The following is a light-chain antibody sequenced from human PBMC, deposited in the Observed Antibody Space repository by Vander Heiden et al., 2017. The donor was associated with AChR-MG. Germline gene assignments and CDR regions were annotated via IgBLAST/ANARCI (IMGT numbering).Light chain of an antibody. CDR3: QQYARSPYT. V-gene: IGKV3-20*01. CDR2: GAS. J-gene: IGKJ2*01. Sequence: VLTQPPGTLSLSPGERATLSCRASQRVSSSHLAWYQQRPRQAPRLLIYGASSRATGIPDRFSGSGSGTDFTLTISRLEPEDFAVYYCQQYARSPYTFGQGTNLEIK. CDR1: QRVSSSH.